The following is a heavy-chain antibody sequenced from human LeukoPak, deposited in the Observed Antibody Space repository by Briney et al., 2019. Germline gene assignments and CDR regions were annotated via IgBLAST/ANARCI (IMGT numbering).Heavy chain of an antibody. Sequence: GASVKVSCKASGGTFSSYAISWVRQAPGQGLEWMGGIIPIFGTANYAQKFQGRVTITADKSTSTAYMELSSLRSEDTAVYYCARDSSSFNLFDYWGQGTLVTVSS. CDR3: ARDSSSFNLFDY. CDR1: GGTFSSYA. D-gene: IGHD6-13*01. J-gene: IGHJ4*02. V-gene: IGHV1-69*06. CDR2: IIPIFGTA.